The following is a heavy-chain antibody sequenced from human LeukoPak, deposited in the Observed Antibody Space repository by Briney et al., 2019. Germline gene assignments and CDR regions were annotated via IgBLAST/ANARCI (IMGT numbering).Heavy chain of an antibody. CDR1: GFTFCRYS. D-gene: IGHD2-8*02. J-gene: IGHJ4*02. V-gene: IGHV3-21*05. CDR2: ISPSSTSI. CDR3: ARDSPYGTAGY. Sequence: GGSLRLTCAASGFTFCRYSMNWVRQAPGKGLEWISYISPSSTSIHYADSVKGRFTISRDNTKNSLYLQMNSLRAEDTAVYYCARDSPYGTAGYWGQGTLVTVSS.